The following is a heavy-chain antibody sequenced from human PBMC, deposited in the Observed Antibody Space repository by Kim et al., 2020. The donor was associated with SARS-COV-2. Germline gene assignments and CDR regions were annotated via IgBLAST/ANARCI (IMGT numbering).Heavy chain of an antibody. Sequence: GGSLRLSCAASGFTFNNHWMSWVRQAPGRGLEWVANIKGDGSEKYYVDSVKGRFTISRDNAKNSLSLQMNSLRAEDSAVYYCARDVVVGASVWFDPWGQGTLVTVSS. D-gene: IGHD2-15*01. J-gene: IGHJ5*02. CDR1: GFTFNNHW. CDR2: IKGDGSEK. V-gene: IGHV3-7*01. CDR3: ARDVVVGASVWFDP.